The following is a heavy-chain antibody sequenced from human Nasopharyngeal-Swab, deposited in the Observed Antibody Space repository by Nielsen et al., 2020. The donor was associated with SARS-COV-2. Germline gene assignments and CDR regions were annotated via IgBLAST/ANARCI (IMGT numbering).Heavy chain of an antibody. J-gene: IGHJ5*02. CDR1: GYSLTELS. Sequence: ASVQVSCKVSGYSLTELSMHRVRQAPGKGLEWMGGFDPEDGETIYAQKFQGRVTMTEDTSTDTAYMGLCSLRSEDTAVYYCAPTTPIVGAPSWFDPWGQGTLVTVSS. CDR2: FDPEDGET. CDR3: APTTPIVGAPSWFDP. D-gene: IGHD1-26*01. V-gene: IGHV1-24*01.